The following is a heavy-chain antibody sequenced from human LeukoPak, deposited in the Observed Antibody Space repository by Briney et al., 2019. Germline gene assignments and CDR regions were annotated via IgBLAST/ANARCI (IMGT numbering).Heavy chain of an antibody. CDR3: AREDGSGSRNWFDP. J-gene: IGHJ5*02. D-gene: IGHD3-10*01. CDR2: ISAYNGNT. Sequence: ASVKVSCKASGYTFTIYGISWVRQAPGQGLEWMGWISAYNGNTNYAQKLQGRVTMTTDTSTSTAYMELRSLRSDDTAVYYCAREDGSGSRNWFDPWGQGTLVTVSS. V-gene: IGHV1-18*01. CDR1: GYTFTIYG.